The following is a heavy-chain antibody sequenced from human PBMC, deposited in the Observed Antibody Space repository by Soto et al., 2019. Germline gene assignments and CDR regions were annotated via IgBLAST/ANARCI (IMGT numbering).Heavy chain of an antibody. CDR2: IKSDGSST. J-gene: IGHJ3*02. Sequence: LRLSCAASGFTFSTYWMHWVRQAPGKGLMWVSRIKSDGSSTTYADSVKGRFTISRDNAKNTLYLQMSSLRAEDTAVYYCAREGLDTAGFFDIWGQGTMVTVSS. CDR3: AREGLDTAGFFDI. D-gene: IGHD6-13*01. CDR1: GFTFSTYW. V-gene: IGHV3-74*01.